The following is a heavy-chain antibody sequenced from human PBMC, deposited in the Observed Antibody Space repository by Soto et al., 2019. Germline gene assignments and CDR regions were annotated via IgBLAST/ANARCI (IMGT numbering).Heavy chain of an antibody. CDR2: ISSSSSTI. CDR3: ARDRLLECGLDCYAGLYLDY. V-gene: IGHV3-48*02. D-gene: IGHD2-2*01. J-gene: IGHJ4*02. CDR1: GFTFSSYS. Sequence: GGSLRLSCAASGFTFSSYSMNWVGQAPGKGLEWVSYISSSSSTIYYADSVKGRFTISRDNAKNSLYLQMNRLRDEDTAVYYCARDRLLECGLDCYAGLYLDYWGQGTVVTVSS.